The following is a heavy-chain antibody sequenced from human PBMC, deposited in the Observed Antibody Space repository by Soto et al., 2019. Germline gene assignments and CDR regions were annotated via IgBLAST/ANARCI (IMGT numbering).Heavy chain of an antibody. J-gene: IGHJ4*02. CDR3: ARAWVVVTAPDY. CDR2: INAGHGNT. CDR1: GYTFTNYA. Sequence: QVQLVQSGAEEKKPGASVKVSCNASGYTFTNYAMHWVRQAPGQRLEWMGGINAGHGNTKYSQKFQGRVTITRDTAASKAKLELSSLGAEATAVYYCARAWVVVTAPDYWGQGTLVTRSS. D-gene: IGHD2-21*02. V-gene: IGHV1-3*05.